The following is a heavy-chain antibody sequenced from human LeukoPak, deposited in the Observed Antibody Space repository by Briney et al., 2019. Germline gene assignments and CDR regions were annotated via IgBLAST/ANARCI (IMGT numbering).Heavy chain of an antibody. Sequence: GASVKVSCKASGYTFTSYGISWVRQAPGQGLEWMGWISAYNGNTNYAQRLQGRVTMTTDTSTSTAYMELRSLRSDDTAVYYCARAGDPFGYNWFDPWGQGTLVTVSS. CDR2: ISAYNGNT. J-gene: IGHJ5*02. CDR1: GYTFTSYG. D-gene: IGHD2-21*02. V-gene: IGHV1-18*01. CDR3: ARAGDPFGYNWFDP.